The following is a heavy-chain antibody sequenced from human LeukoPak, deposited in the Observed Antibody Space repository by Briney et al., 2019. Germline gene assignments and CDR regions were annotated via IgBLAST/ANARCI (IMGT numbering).Heavy chain of an antibody. D-gene: IGHD1-26*01. Sequence: GGSLRLSCAASGLIFSKYWMTWVRQAPGKGLEWVASIKPDGSEKYYLDSVKGRFTISRDNARDSLYLQMNSLRAEDTAVYYCARDPYSGTYGDTYYYYMDVWGKGTTVTISS. V-gene: IGHV3-7*01. J-gene: IGHJ6*03. CDR2: IKPDGSEK. CDR1: GLIFSKYW. CDR3: ARDPYSGTYGDTYYYYMDV.